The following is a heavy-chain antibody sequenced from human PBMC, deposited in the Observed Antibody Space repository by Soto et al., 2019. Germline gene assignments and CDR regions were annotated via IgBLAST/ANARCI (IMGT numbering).Heavy chain of an antibody. J-gene: IGHJ3*02. CDR3: ARPQDSSGYYYVNDAFDI. D-gene: IGHD3-22*01. CDR1: GFTFSSYS. CDR2: ISSSSSYI. V-gene: IGHV3-21*01. Sequence: GGSLRLSCAASGFTFSSYSMKWVRQAPGKGLEWVSSISSSSSYIYYADSVKGRFTISRDNAKNSLYLQMNSLRAEDTAVYYCARPQDSSGYYYVNDAFDIWGQGTMVTVSS.